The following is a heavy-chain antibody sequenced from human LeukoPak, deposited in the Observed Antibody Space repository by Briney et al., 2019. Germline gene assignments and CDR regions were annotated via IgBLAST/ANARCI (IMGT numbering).Heavy chain of an antibody. CDR2: IYYSGST. V-gene: IGHV4-39*01. J-gene: IGHJ4*02. CDR1: GGSISSSSYY. D-gene: IGHD3-22*01. CDR3: ARHGLDYYDSSGYYFLDY. Sequence: SETLSLTCTVSGGSISSSSYYWGWIRQPPGKGLEWIGSIYYSGSTYYNPSLKSRVTISVDTSKNQFSLKLSSVTAADTAVYYCARHGLDYYDSSGYYFLDYWGQGTLVTVSS.